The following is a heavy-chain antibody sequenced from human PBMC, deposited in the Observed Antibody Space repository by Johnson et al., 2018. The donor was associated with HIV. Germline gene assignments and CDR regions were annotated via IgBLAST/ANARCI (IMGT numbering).Heavy chain of an antibody. CDR2: ISWNSGSM. V-gene: IGHV3-9*01. D-gene: IGHD3-22*01. J-gene: IGHJ3*02. CDR1: GFTFSSSA. Sequence: VQLVESGGGVVQPGRSLRLSCAASGFTFSSSALHWVRQAPGKGLEWVSGISWNSGSMGYADSVKGRFTISRDNAKNSLYLQMNSLRGEDTALYCCAKGGGYGEDDAFDIWGQGTMVTVSS. CDR3: AKGGGYGEDDAFDI.